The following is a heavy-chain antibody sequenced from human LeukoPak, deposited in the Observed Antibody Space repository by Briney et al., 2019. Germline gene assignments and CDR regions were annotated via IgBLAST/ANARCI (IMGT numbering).Heavy chain of an antibody. Sequence: PGGSLRLSCTGSGFTFGDYAMSWFRQAPGKGLEWVGSVRIKTYGGTTEYAASVKGRFTISRDDSKSIAYLQMNSLETEDTAVYHCTRDRGAYNLYDYWGQGTLVTVSS. CDR3: TRDRGAYNLYDY. J-gene: IGHJ4*02. CDR2: VRIKTYGGTT. CDR1: GFTFGDYA. D-gene: IGHD1-1*01. V-gene: IGHV3-49*03.